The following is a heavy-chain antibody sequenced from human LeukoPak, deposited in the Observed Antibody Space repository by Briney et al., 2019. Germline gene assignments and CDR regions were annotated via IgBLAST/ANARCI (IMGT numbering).Heavy chain of an antibody. CDR1: GDSFSGFY. Sequence: SETLSLTCGVYGDSFSGFYWTWIRQPPGKGLEWIGEINHSGSTNYNPSLKSRVTMSVDTSKNQFSLKLSSVTAADTAVYYCASSSYYYGSGSPWDVWGQGTTVTVSS. D-gene: IGHD3-10*01. J-gene: IGHJ6*02. CDR3: ASSSYYYGSGSPWDV. V-gene: IGHV4-34*01. CDR2: INHSGST.